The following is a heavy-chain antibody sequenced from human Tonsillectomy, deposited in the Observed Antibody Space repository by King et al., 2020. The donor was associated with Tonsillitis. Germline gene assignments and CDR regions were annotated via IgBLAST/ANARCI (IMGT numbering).Heavy chain of an antibody. J-gene: IGHJ4*01. V-gene: IGHV4-59*01. CDR3: ARHLTYYYDSSGYSPSYYFDY. CDR2: IYYSGST. CDR1: GGSISSYY. Sequence: VQLKESGPGLVKPSETLSLTCTVSGGSISSYYWSWIRQPPGKGLEWIGYIYYSGSTNYNPSLKSRVTISVDTSKNQFSLKLSSVTAADTAVYYCARHLTYYYDSSGYSPSYYFDYWGQGTLVTVSS. D-gene: IGHD3-22*01.